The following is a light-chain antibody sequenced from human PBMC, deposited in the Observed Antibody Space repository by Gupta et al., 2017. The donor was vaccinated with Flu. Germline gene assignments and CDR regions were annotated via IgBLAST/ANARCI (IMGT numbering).Light chain of an antibody. J-gene: IGLJ3*02. V-gene: IGLV2-11*01. CDR1: SSDVGGYNY. Sequence: SVTISCTGTSSDVGGYNYVSWYQQHPGKAPKLMIYDVRKRPSGVPDRFSGSKSGNTATLTISGLQAEDEADYYCCSYAGSYSWVFGGGTKLTVL. CDR3: CSYAGSYSWV. CDR2: DVR.